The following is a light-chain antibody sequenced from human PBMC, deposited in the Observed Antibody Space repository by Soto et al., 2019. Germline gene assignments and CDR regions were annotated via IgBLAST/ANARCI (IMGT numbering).Light chain of an antibody. V-gene: IGLV1-44*01. CDR1: SSNIGSNT. Sequence: QSVLTQPPSASGTPGQRVTISCSGSSSNIGSNTVNWYQQLPGTAPKIIIYSNNQRPSGVPDRFSGAKSGTSASLAISGLQSEDEADYYCAAWDDSLNGPVFGGGTQLTVL. CDR2: SNN. CDR3: AAWDDSLNGPV. J-gene: IGLJ2*01.